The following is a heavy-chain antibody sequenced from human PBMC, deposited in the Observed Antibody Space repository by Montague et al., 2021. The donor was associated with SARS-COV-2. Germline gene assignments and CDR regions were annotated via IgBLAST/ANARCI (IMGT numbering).Heavy chain of an antibody. Sequence: SETLSLTCTVSGASVASGNFYWSWIRQPPGKGLEWIGYMYYTGHTNYNPSLESRVTMPVDPSKNQFSLTLTSVTAADTAVYYCARSRANVPSRPGFDYWGQGALVPDSS. CDR2: MYYTGHT. D-gene: IGHD6-6*01. J-gene: IGHJ4*02. CDR1: GASVASGNFY. CDR3: ARSRANVPSRPGFDY. V-gene: IGHV4-61*01.